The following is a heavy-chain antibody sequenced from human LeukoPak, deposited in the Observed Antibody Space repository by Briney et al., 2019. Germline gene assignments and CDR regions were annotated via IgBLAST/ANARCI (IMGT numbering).Heavy chain of an antibody. D-gene: IGHD1-1*01. Sequence: SETLSLTCTVSGGSISSGGYYWSWIRQHPGKGLEWIGYIYYSGSTYYNPSLKSRVTISVDTSKNQFSLKLSSVTAADTAVYYCAREERTLHYYYGMDVRGQGTTVTVSS. J-gene: IGHJ6*02. CDR2: IYYSGST. V-gene: IGHV4-31*03. CDR1: GGSISSGGYY. CDR3: AREERTLHYYYGMDV.